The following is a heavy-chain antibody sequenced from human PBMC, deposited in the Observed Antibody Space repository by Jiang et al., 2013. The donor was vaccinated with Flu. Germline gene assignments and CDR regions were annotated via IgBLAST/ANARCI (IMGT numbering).Heavy chain of an antibody. Sequence: GAEVKKPGESLKISCKGSGYSFTSYWIGWVRQMPGKGLEWMGIIYPGDSDTRYSPSFQGQVTISADKSISTAYLQWSSLKASDTAMYYCARLGSHTYYYGSGTDLGGAFDIWGQGTMVTVSS. CDR1: GYSFTSYW. CDR2: IYPGDSDT. CDR3: ARLGSHTYYYGSGTDLGGAFDI. V-gene: IGHV5-51*01. D-gene: IGHD3-10*01. J-gene: IGHJ3*02.